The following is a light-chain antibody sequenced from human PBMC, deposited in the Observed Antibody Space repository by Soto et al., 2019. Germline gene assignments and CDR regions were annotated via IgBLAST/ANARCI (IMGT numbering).Light chain of an antibody. CDR2: ADD. Sequence: SYELTQPPSVSVAPGQTARIMCGGNNIESKSVHWYQQKAGQATVLVVYADDDRPSGIPERFSGSNSGNTATLTITRVEAGDEADYFCQVWDSSRDLHVFGSGTKLTVL. V-gene: IGLV3-21*02. CDR3: QVWDSSRDLHV. CDR1: NIESKS. J-gene: IGLJ1*01.